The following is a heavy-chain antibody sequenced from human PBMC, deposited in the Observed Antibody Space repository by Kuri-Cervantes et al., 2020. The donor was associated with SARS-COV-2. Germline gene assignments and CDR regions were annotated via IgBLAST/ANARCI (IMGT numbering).Heavy chain of an antibody. J-gene: IGHJ4*02. V-gene: IGHV3-13*04. CDR1: GFTFSSYD. CDR3: AREGYYDSSGYFDY. Sequence: GSLRLSCAASGFTFSSYDMHWVRQATGKGLEWVSAIGTAGDTYYPGSVKGRFTISRENAKNSLYLQMNSLRAGDTAVYYCAREGYYDSSGYFDYWGQGTLVTVSS. CDR2: IGTAGDT. D-gene: IGHD3-22*01.